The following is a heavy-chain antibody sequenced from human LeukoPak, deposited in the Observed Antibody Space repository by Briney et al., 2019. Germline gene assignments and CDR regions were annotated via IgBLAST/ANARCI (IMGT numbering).Heavy chain of an antibody. J-gene: IGHJ4*02. CDR1: GFTISSYW. Sequence: GGSLRLSCAASGFTISSYWMSWVRPAPGKGLEWVANIKQDGSEKYYVDSVKGRFTISRDNAKNSLYLQMNSLRAEDTAVYYCARGWFGESLFYYWGQGTLVTVSS. V-gene: IGHV3-7*04. CDR3: ARGWFGESLFYY. D-gene: IGHD3-10*01. CDR2: IKQDGSEK.